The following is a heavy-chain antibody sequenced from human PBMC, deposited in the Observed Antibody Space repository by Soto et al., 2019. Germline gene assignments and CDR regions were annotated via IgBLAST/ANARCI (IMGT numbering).Heavy chain of an antibody. V-gene: IGHV3-30*18. CDR1: GFTLSSYG. CDR3: TKEADAFDV. CDR2: ILEDESNK. Sequence: QVQLVESGGGGVQPGRSLRLSCAVSGFTLSSYGMHWVRQAPGKGLEWVAFILEDESNKYYAGSVKGRFTISRDNSKNTLYLQMSSLRSDDTALYYCTKEADAFDVWGQGTMVTVSS. J-gene: IGHJ3*01.